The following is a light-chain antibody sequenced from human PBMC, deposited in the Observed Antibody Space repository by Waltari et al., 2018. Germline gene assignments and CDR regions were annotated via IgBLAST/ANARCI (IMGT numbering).Light chain of an antibody. CDR1: QSISNW. V-gene: IGKV1-5*03. Sequence: DIQMTQSPSSLSASVGDRVTITCRARQSISNWLAWYQQKPGKAPILLIYKASILKSGVPSRFSGSGSGTQFTLTISSLQPGEFATYYCQQYNTYSSFGQGTKLEIK. CDR3: QQYNTYSS. J-gene: IGKJ2*01. CDR2: KAS.